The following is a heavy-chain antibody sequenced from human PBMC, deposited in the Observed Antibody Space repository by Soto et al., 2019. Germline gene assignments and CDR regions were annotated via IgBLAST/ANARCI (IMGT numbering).Heavy chain of an antibody. CDR3: ARDKGGAVIGSNWSDP. Sequence: GGSLRLSCAASGFTFSTFGMNWVRQAPGKGLEWISYISSSSTTIFYGGSVEGRFTVSRDNAENSLYLQMNRLRDEDTAVYYCARDKGGAVIGSNWSDPWGHGTLVTVSS. CDR1: GFTFSTFG. D-gene: IGHD2-21*01. CDR2: ISSSSTTI. V-gene: IGHV3-48*02. J-gene: IGHJ5*02.